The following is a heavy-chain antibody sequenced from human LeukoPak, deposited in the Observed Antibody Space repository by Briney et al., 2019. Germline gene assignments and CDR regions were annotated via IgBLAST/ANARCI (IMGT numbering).Heavy chain of an antibody. Sequence: ASVKVSCTASGYTFTGYYMHWVRQAPGQGLEWMGRINPNSGGTNYAQKLQGRVTMTTDTSTSTAYMELRSLRSDDTAVYYCARDPGYYYDSSGMGDYWGQGTLVTVSS. J-gene: IGHJ4*02. D-gene: IGHD3-22*01. CDR3: ARDPGYYYDSSGMGDY. V-gene: IGHV1-2*06. CDR1: GYTFTGYY. CDR2: INPNSGGT.